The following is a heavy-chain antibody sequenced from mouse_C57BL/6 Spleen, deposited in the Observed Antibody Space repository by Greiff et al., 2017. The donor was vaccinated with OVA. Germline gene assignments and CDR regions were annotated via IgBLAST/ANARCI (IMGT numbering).Heavy chain of an antibody. CDR2: ISSGGSFT. V-gene: IGHV5-6*02. Sequence: EVKVVESGGDLVKPGGSLKLSCAASGFTFSSYGMSWVRQTPDKRLVWVATISSGGSFTYYPDSVKGRFTISRDNAKNTLYLQMSSLKSEDTAMYYCARRPDYYGSSYVSYFDYWGQGTTLTVSS. CDR1: GFTFSSYG. CDR3: ARRPDYYGSSYVSYFDY. J-gene: IGHJ2*01. D-gene: IGHD1-1*01.